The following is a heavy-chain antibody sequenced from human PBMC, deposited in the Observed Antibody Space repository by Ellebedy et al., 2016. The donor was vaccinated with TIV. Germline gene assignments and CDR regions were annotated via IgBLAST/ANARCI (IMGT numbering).Heavy chain of an antibody. V-gene: IGHV4-61*01. Sequence: SETLSLTCTVSGGSVSSGSYYWSWIRQPPGKGLEWIGYIHYSGSTNYNPSLKSRVTMSVDTSKNQFSLKLSSVTAADTAVYYCARVPYGDYQDYWGQGTPVTVSS. CDR1: GGSVSSGSYY. CDR2: IHYSGST. J-gene: IGHJ4*02. D-gene: IGHD4-17*01. CDR3: ARVPYGDYQDY.